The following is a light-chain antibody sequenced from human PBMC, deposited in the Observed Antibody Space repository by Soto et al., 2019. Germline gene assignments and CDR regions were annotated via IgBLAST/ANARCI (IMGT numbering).Light chain of an antibody. J-gene: IGLJ1*01. CDR1: SSDVGGFDP. Sequence: QSALTQPASVSGSPGQSITLCCTGTSSDVGGFDPVSWYQQHPGSAPKLMIYEVTNRPSGVSHRFSGSKSGNTASLTISGLQTEDEADYYCSSYTSSNTLVFGTGTQLTVL. CDR2: EVT. V-gene: IGLV2-14*01. CDR3: SSYTSSNTLV.